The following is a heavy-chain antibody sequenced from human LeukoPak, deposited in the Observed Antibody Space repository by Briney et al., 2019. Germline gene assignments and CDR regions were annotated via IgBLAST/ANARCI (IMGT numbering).Heavy chain of an antibody. D-gene: IGHD5-12*01. J-gene: IGHJ4*02. V-gene: IGHV4-34*01. CDR3: ARGGGYSYGFGIVATPRPRAYYFDY. CDR1: GGSFSGYY. Sequence: SETLSLTCAVYGGSFSGYYWSWLRQPPGKGLEWIGEINHSGSTNYNPSLKSRVTISVDTSKTQFSLKLSSVTAADTAVYYCARGGGYSYGFGIVATPRPRAYYFDYWGQGTLVTVSS. CDR2: INHSGST.